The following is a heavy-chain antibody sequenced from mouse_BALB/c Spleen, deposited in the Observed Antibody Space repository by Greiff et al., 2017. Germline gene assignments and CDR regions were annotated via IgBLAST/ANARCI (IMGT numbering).Heavy chain of an antibody. CDR3: AREADGYYVAY. V-gene: IGHV1S29*02. CDR2: IYPYNGGT. CDR1: GYTFTDYN. D-gene: IGHD2-3*01. J-gene: IGHJ3*01. Sequence: DVKLQESGPELVKPGASVKISCKASGYTFTDYNMHWVKQSHGKSLEWIGYIYPYNGGTGYNQKFKSKATLTVDNSSSTAYMELRSLTSEDSAVYYCAREADGYYVAYWGQGTLVTVSA.